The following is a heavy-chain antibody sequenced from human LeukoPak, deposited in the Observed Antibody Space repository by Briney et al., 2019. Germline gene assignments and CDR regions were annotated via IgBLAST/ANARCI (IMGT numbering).Heavy chain of an antibody. Sequence: GASVKVSCKASGYTFTSYDTNWVRQATGQGLEWMGWMNPNSGNTGYAQKFQGRVTITRNTSISTAYMELSSLRSEDTAVYYCARNLAAAGRYDAFDIWGQGTMVTVSS. D-gene: IGHD6-13*01. V-gene: IGHV1-8*03. CDR1: GYTFTSYD. J-gene: IGHJ3*02. CDR2: MNPNSGNT. CDR3: ARNLAAAGRYDAFDI.